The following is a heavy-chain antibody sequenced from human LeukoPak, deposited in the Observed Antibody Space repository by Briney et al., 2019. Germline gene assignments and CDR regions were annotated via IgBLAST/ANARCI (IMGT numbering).Heavy chain of an antibody. V-gene: IGHV4-39*01. CDR2: IYYSGST. J-gene: IGHJ4*02. CDR3: ARLPTASLVFDY. Sequence: PSETLSLTCTVPGGSISSSSYYWGWIRQPPGKGLEWIGSIYYSGSTYYNPSLKSRVTISVDTSKNQFSLKLSSVTAADTAVYYCARLPTASLVFDYWGQGTLVTVSS. CDR1: GGSISSSSYY.